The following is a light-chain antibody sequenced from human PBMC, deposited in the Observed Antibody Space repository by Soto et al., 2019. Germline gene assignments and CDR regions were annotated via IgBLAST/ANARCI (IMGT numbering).Light chain of an antibody. V-gene: IGLV2-14*01. CDR3: SSKTSSSTPYL. J-gene: IGLJ1*01. Sequence: QSALTQPASVSGSPGQSITISCTGTTSDVGGYNYVSWYRQLPGQAPTLMIYEVTNRPSGVSNRFSGSKSGNTASLTISGLQVEDEADYYCSSKTSSSTPYLFGTGTKLTVL. CDR1: TSDVGGYNY. CDR2: EVT.